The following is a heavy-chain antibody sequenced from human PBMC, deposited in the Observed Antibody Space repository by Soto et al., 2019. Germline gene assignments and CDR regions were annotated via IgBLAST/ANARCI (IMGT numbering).Heavy chain of an antibody. V-gene: IGHV5-51*01. CDR2: IYPGDSDT. CDR3: ARHERLDISYGSGSHLDY. CDR1: GYSFTSYW. J-gene: IGHJ4*02. Sequence: GESLKISCKGSGYSFTSYWIGWVRQMLGKGLEWMGIIYPGDSDTRYSPSFQGQVTISADKSITTAYLQWSSLKASDTAMYYCARHERLDISYGSGSHLDYWGQGTRVTVSS. D-gene: IGHD3-10*01.